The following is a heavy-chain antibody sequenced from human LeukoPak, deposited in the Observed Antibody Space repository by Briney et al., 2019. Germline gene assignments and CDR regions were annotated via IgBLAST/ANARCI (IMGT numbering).Heavy chain of an antibody. D-gene: IGHD3-9*01. Sequence: PSEPLSLTCAVYGGSFSGYYWSWIGQPPGKGLDWIGEINHSGSTNYHPSPKSRVTISVATSKHQFSLKPSSATAAATAVFFFPAEAGIRDFDWLLPTGWFDPWGQGTLVTVSS. V-gene: IGHV4-34*01. CDR2: INHSGST. CDR3: PAEAGIRDFDWLLPTGWFDP. J-gene: IGHJ5*02. CDR1: GGSFSGYY.